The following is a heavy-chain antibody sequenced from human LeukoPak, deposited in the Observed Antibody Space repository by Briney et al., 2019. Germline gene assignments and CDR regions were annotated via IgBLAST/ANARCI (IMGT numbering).Heavy chain of an antibody. Sequence: VASVKVSCKGSGYTLSNHAFSWVRQAPGQGLEWMGWINPNSGGTNYAQKFQGWVTMTRDTSISTAYMELSRLRSDDTAVYYCARTDYSSSWYPNFDYWGQGTLVTVSS. J-gene: IGHJ4*02. CDR2: INPNSGGT. D-gene: IGHD6-13*01. CDR3: ARTDYSSSWYPNFDY. CDR1: GYTLSNHA. V-gene: IGHV1-2*04.